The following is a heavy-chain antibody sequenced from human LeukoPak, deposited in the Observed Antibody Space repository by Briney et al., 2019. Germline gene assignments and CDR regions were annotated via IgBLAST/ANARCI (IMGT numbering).Heavy chain of an antibody. D-gene: IGHD3-22*01. Sequence: VASVKVSCKASGYTFTSYYMHWVRQAPGQGLEWMGIINPCGGSTSYAQKFQGRVTMTRDTSTSTVYMELRSLRSEDTAVYYCARVKPNYYDSSAYGTFDIWGQGTMVTVSS. J-gene: IGHJ3*02. CDR2: INPCGGST. CDR3: ARVKPNYYDSSAYGTFDI. CDR1: GYTFTSYY. V-gene: IGHV1-46*01.